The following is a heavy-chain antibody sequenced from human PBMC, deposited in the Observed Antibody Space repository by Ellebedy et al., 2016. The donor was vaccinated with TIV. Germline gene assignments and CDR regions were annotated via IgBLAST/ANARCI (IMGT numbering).Heavy chain of an antibody. D-gene: IGHD6-19*01. Sequence: GGSLRLXXAASGFTFSSYGMHWVRQAPGKGLDWVAVISYDGSTKYYADSVKGRFTISRDNSKNTLSLQMNSLRAEDTAVYYCARGALFGYSSGWPWGQGTLVTVSS. J-gene: IGHJ5*02. CDR3: ARGALFGYSSGWP. CDR2: ISYDGSTK. CDR1: GFTFSSYG. V-gene: IGHV3-30*03.